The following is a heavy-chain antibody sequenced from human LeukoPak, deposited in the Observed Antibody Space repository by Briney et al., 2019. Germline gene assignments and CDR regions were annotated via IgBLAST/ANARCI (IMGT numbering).Heavy chain of an antibody. D-gene: IGHD2-21*02. CDR2: INHSGST. V-gene: IGHV4-34*01. Sequence: SETLSLTCAVYGGSFSGYYWSWIRQPPGKGLEWIGEINHSGSTNYNPSLKSRVTISVDTSKNQFSLKLSSVTAADTAVYYCARRICRGGNCYSIDYWGQGTLVTVSS. CDR3: ARRICRGGNCYSIDY. CDR1: GGSFSGYY. J-gene: IGHJ4*02.